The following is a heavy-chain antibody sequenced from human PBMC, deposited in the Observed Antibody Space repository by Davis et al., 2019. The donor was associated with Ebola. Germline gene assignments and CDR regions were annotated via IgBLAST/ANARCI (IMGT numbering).Heavy chain of an antibody. D-gene: IGHD3-22*01. CDR1: GFTFSDYY. J-gene: IGHJ6*04. Sequence: PGGSLRLSCAASGFTFSDYYMSWIRQAPGKGLEWVSYISSSSSTIYYADSVKGRFTISRDNAKNSLYLQMNSLRDEDTAVYYCARDYYDSSGRGGGMDVWGKGTTVTVSS. V-gene: IGHV3-11*04. CDR3: ARDYYDSSGRGGGMDV. CDR2: ISSSSSTI.